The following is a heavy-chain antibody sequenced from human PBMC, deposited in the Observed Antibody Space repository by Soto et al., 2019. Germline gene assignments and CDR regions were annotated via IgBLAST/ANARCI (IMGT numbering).Heavy chain of an antibody. CDR3: AKGGYYYGSGSQPDY. CDR1: GGTFSSYA. Sequence: VQLVQSGAEVKKPGSSVKVSCKASGGTFSSYAMSWVRQAPGKGLEWVSAISGSGGSTYYADSVKGRFTISRDNSKNTLYLQMNSLRAEDTAVYYCAKGGYYYGSGSQPDYWGQGTLVTVSS. D-gene: IGHD3-10*01. V-gene: IGHV3-23*04. CDR2: ISGSGGST. J-gene: IGHJ4*02.